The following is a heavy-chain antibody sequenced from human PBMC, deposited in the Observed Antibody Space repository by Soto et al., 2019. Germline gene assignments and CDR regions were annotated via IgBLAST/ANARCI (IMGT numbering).Heavy chain of an antibody. CDR2: IYASDSHT. CDR1: GYNC. CDR3: AGLGDPSSYYCDH. Sequence: GESLKISCRYSGYNCIAWVRQVPGKGLEWLGVIYASDSHTRYSPSFQGQVTISVDKSLNTAYLQWGSLKASDTAKYYCAGLGDPSSYYCDHWGQGTLVTVSS. D-gene: IGHD4-17*01. V-gene: IGHV5-51*01. J-gene: IGHJ4*02.